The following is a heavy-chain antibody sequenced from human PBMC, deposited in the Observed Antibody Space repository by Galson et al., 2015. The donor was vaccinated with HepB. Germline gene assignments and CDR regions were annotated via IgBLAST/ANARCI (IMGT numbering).Heavy chain of an antibody. CDR3: ARRLLFFDADSIDY. CDR1: GGSISSSSYY. Sequence: ETLSLTCTVSGGSISSSSYYWGWIRQPPGKGLEWIGSIYYSGSTHYNPSLKSRVIISVDTSKNQFSLKLSSVTAADTAVYYCARRLLFFDADSIDYWGQGTLVTVSS. V-gene: IGHV4-39*01. J-gene: IGHJ4*02. D-gene: IGHD3-3*01. CDR2: IYYSGST.